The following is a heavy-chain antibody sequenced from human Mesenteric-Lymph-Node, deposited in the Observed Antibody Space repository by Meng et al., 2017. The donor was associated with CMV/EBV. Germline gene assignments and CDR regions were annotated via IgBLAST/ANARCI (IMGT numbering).Heavy chain of an antibody. CDR1: GFSLSTSGVG. J-gene: IGHJ4*02. V-gene: IGHV2-5*02. CDR3: ARAGGAFDN. CDR2: IYWDDDK. Sequence: TLTCTFSGFSLSTSGVGVGWIRQPPGKALEWLALIYWDDDKRYSPSLKSRLTITKDTSRNQVVLTMTNMDPVDTATYYCARAGGAFDNWGQGTLVTVSS. D-gene: IGHD3-10*01.